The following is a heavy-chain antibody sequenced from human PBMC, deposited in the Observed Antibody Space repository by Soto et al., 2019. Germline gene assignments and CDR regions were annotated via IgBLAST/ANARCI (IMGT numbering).Heavy chain of an antibody. V-gene: IGHV4-31*03. CDR1: GGSISSGGYY. CDR2: IYYSGST. D-gene: IGHD4-17*01. J-gene: IGHJ4*02. Sequence: SETVSLNCTVSGGSISSGGYYWSWIRQHPGKGLEWIGYIYYSGSTYYNPSLKSRVTISVDTSKNQFSLKLSSVTAADTAVYYCARMTTLWISDDYWGQGTLVTVS. CDR3: ARMTTLWISDDY.